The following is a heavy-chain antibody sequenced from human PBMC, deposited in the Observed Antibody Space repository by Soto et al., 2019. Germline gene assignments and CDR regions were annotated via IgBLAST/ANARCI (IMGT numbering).Heavy chain of an antibody. CDR1: GDSITSYY. J-gene: IGHJ3*02. CDR3: AGEPKGGPAAGAIEI. Sequence: SETLSLTCTVSGDSITSYYWSWIRQPPGKGLDWIAYIYYSGSTNYNPSLKSRTTISVDTSKNQFSLKMTSVIAADTAVYFCAGEPKGGPAAGAIEIWGQGTMVTVAS. CDR2: IYYSGST. V-gene: IGHV4-59*12. D-gene: IGHD6-25*01.